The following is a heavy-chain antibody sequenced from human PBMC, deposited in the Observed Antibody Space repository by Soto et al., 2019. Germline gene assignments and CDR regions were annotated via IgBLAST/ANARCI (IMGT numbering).Heavy chain of an antibody. D-gene: IGHD3-16*02. Sequence: QVLLMQSGGEVKKPGDSVKVSCKASGFTFRIYAIAWVRQAPGQVLEWMGGIRAHNGDANYAQNFQDRVTMTADTSTNTAYLELRSLGTDDTAVYYCARVTGFISPFPAYWGQGTLVSVSS. CDR2: IRAHNGDA. J-gene: IGHJ4*02. V-gene: IGHV1-18*04. CDR3: ARVTGFISPFPAY. CDR1: GFTFRIYA.